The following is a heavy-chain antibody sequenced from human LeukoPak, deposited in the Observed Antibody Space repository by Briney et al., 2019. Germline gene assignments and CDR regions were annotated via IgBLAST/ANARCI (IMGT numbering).Heavy chain of an antibody. J-gene: IGHJ5*02. CDR2: IYYSGST. V-gene: IGHV4-39*07. D-gene: IGHD1-26*01. CDR1: GGSISSSSYY. Sequence: SETLSLTCTVSGGSISSSSYYWGWIRQPPGKGLEWIGSIYYSGSTYYNPSLKSRVTISVDTSKNQFSLKLSSVTAADTAVYYCAREPKRGSYDWFDPWGQGTLVTVSS. CDR3: AREPKRGSYDWFDP.